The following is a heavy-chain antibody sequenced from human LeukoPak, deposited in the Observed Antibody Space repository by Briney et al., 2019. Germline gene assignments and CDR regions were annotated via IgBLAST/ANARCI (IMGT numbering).Heavy chain of an antibody. J-gene: IGHJ4*02. CDR2: VYQSGTT. CDR3: ARIFIRNGYSSYFDC. D-gene: IGHD5-18*01. CDR1: GFSISSGHY. V-gene: IGHV4-38-2*02. Sequence: SETLSLTCTVSGFSISSGHYWGWVRQPPGAGLEWIGSVYQSGTTYYDPSLKSRVTTSVDMSRNQFSLRLRPVTAADTAVYYCARIFIRNGYSSYFDCWGQGTLVTVSS.